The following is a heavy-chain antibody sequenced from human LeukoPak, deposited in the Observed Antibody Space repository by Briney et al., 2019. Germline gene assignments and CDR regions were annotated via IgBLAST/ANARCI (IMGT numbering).Heavy chain of an antibody. CDR3: ARDIRQLLGAHYYYYYMDV. CDR2: INPNSGGT. J-gene: IGHJ6*03. CDR1: GYTFTGYY. V-gene: IGHV1-2*02. D-gene: IGHD2-2*01. Sequence: ASVKVSCKAFGYTFTGYYMHWVRQAPGQGLEWMGWINPNSGGTNYAQKFQGRVTMTRDTSISTAYMELSRLRSDDTAVYYCARDIRQLLGAHYYYYYMDVWGKGTTVTVSS.